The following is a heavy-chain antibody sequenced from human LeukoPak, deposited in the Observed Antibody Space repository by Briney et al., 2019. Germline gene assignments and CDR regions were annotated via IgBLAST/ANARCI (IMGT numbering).Heavy chain of an antibody. J-gene: IGHJ4*02. D-gene: IGHD6-19*01. V-gene: IGHV1-58*01. CDR3: AAVSQIAVAGTGDY. CDR2: IVVGSGNT. Sequence: SVKVSCKASGFTFTSSAVQWVRQARGQRLEWIGWIVVGSGNTNYVQKFQERVTITRDMSTSTAYMELSSLRSEDTAVYYCAAVSQIAVAGTGDYWGQGTLVTVSS. CDR1: GFTFTSSA.